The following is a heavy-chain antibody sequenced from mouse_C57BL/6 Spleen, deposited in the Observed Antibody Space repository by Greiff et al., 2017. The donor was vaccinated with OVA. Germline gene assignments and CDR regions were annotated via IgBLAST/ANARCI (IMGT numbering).Heavy chain of an antibody. CDR3: ARGAANWDVFDY. CDR1: GYTFTSYW. D-gene: IGHD4-1*01. CDR2: IDPSDSYT. Sequence: QVQLQQPGAELVMPGASVKLSCKASGYTFTSYWMHWVKQRPGQGLEWIGEIDPSDSYTNYNQKFKDKSTLTVDKSSSTAYMQLSSLTSEDSAVYYCARGAANWDVFDYWGQGTTLTVSS. V-gene: IGHV1-69*01. J-gene: IGHJ2*01.